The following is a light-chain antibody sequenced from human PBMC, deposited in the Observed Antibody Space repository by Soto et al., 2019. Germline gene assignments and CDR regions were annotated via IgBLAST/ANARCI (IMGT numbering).Light chain of an antibody. Sequence: SYELTQPPSVSVSPGQTASITCSGDKLGDKYGCWYQQKPGQSPVLVIYKDSKRPSGIPERFSGSNSGNTATLTISGTQAMDEADYYCQAWDSRTVVFGGGTKVTVL. V-gene: IGLV3-1*01. CDR3: QAWDSRTVV. CDR2: KDS. J-gene: IGLJ2*01. CDR1: KLGDKY.